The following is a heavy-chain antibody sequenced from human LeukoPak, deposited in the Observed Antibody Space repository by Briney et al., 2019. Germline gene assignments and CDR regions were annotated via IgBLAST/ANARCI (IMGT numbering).Heavy chain of an antibody. V-gene: IGHV3-21*04. CDR1: GFTFIGTS. J-gene: IGHJ4*02. D-gene: IGHD3-3*02. CDR2: MNRDPI. Sequence: PGGSLRLSCAASGFTFIGTSMNWVRQAPGKGLEWVASMNRDPIYYADSVKGRFTISRDNAKNSLYLRMDSLRAEDTALYYCARDRLGPSFSVSHFDLWGQGTLVTVSS. CDR3: ARDRLGPSFSVSHFDL.